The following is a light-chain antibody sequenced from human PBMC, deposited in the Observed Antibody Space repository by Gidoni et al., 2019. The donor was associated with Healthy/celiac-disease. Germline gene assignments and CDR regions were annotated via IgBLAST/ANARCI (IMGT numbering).Light chain of an antibody. Sequence: EIVLTQSPATLSLSPGERATLSCRASQSVSSYLAWYQQKPGQAPRLLIYDASNRATGIPARFSGSGSGTDFTLTISSLEPEDFAVYYCRQRSNWLRVTFXPXTKVDIK. CDR1: QSVSSY. CDR2: DAS. J-gene: IGKJ3*01. V-gene: IGKV3-11*01. CDR3: RQRSNWLRVT.